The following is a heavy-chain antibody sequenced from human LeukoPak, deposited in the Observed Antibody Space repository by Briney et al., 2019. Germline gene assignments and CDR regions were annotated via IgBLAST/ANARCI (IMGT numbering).Heavy chain of an antibody. Sequence: KPSETLSLTCTVSGGSISSYYWSWIRQPAGKGLEWIGRIYTSGSTNYNPSLKSRVTMSVDTSKNQFSLKLSSVTAADTAVYYCARHRYGSGSYYFDYWGQGTLVTVSS. V-gene: IGHV4-4*07. D-gene: IGHD3-10*01. CDR1: GGSISSYY. J-gene: IGHJ4*02. CDR3: ARHRYGSGSYYFDY. CDR2: IYTSGST.